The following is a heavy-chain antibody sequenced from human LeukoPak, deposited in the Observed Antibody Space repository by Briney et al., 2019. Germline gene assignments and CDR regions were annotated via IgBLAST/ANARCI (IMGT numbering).Heavy chain of an antibody. V-gene: IGHV4-59*08. CDR2: IYYSGST. CDR1: GGSISSYY. J-gene: IGHJ5*02. D-gene: IGHD3-9*01. Sequence: SETLSLTCTVSGGSISSYYWSWIRQPPGKGLEWIGYIYYSGSTNYNPSLKSRVTISVDTSKNQFSLKLSSVTAADTAVYYCARRAITISRGFDPWGQGTLVTVSS. CDR3: ARRAITISRGFDP.